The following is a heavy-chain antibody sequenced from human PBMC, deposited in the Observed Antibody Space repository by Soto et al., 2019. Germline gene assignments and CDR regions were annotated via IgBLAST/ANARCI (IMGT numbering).Heavy chain of an antibody. D-gene: IGHD2-2*01. CDR3: ARVVIVPAARGHYNYFYMDV. V-gene: IGHV4-61*08. CDR2: IYSSGST. J-gene: IGHJ6*03. Sequence: PSETLSLTCTVSGGSISSGGYYWSWLRQHPGKGLEWIGYIYSSGSTNYNPSLKGRATISVDTSENQTSLRLSSVTAADTAVYYCARVVIVPAARGHYNYFYMDVWGKGTTVTVSS. CDR1: GGSISSGGYY.